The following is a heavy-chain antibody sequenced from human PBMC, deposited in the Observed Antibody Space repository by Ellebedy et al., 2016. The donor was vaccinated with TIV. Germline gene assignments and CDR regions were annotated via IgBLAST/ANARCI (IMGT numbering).Heavy chain of an antibody. J-gene: IGHJ6*02. CDR2: IILMYHSE. D-gene: IGHD3-9*01. Sequence: ASVKVSCKASGGTFSSYSISWVRQAPGQGLEWLGDIILMYHSEHYAQKFQGRVTMTRDTSTSTVYMELSSLRSEDTAVYYCAREPLGHYDILTGSPGGMDVWGQGTTVTVSS. V-gene: IGHV1-69*05. CDR3: AREPLGHYDILTGSPGGMDV. CDR1: GGTFSSYS.